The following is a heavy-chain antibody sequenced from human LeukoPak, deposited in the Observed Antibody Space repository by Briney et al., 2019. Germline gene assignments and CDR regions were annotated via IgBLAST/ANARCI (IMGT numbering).Heavy chain of an antibody. D-gene: IGHD6-13*01. Sequence: SETLSLTCTVSGGSISSDHWSWIRQPPGKGLEWIGYIYYSGSTNYNPSLKSRVAISIDTSKNQFSLKVSSVTAADTAVYYCARTFSSSWLDYWGQGTLVTVSS. J-gene: IGHJ4*02. CDR3: ARTFSSSWLDY. V-gene: IGHV4-59*01. CDR2: IYYSGST. CDR1: GGSISSDH.